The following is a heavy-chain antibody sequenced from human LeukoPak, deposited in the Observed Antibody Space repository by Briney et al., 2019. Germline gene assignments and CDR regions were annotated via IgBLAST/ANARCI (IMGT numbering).Heavy chain of an antibody. CDR3: ARDDGYCSSTSCANEPPFDY. Sequence: GGSLRLSCAASGFTFSSYAMHWVRQAPGKGLEWVAVISYDGNNKYYADSVKGRFTISRDNSKNTLYLQMNSLRAEDTAVYYCARDDGYCSSTSCANEPPFDYWGQGTLVTVSS. D-gene: IGHD2-2*01. CDR1: GFTFSSYA. CDR2: ISYDGNNK. V-gene: IGHV3-30-3*01. J-gene: IGHJ4*02.